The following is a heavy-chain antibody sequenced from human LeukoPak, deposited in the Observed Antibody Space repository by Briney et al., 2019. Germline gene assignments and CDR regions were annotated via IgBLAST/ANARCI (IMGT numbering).Heavy chain of an antibody. CDR2: IDSRGST. CDR1: GFTVRNNH. J-gene: IGHJ5*02. V-gene: IGHV3-53*04. CDR3: ARESTPLRGAFDP. D-gene: IGHD5-24*01. Sequence: GGSLRLSCAASGFTVRNNHMSWVRQAPGKGLEWVSVIDSRGSTYHADSVKGRFTISRHTSKNTLYLQMNSLRAEDTAVYYCARESTPLRGAFDPWGPGTLVTVSS.